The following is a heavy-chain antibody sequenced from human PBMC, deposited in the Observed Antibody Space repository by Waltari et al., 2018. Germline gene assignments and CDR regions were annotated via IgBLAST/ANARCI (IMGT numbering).Heavy chain of an antibody. CDR1: GFTFRSSW. V-gene: IGHV3-7*01. J-gene: IGHJ4*02. Sequence: EVQLVESGGGLVQPGGSLRLSCAASGFTFRSSWMSWVRQAPGKGLEWVANIKQDGSEKYYVDSVKGRFTISRDNAKNSLYLQMNSLRAEDTAVYYCARELTGTVDYWGQGTLVTVSS. CDR3: ARELTGTVDY. CDR2: IKQDGSEK. D-gene: IGHD1-20*01.